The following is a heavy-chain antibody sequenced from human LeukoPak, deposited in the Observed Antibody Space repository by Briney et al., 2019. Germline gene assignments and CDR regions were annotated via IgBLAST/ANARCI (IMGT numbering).Heavy chain of an antibody. D-gene: IGHD4-17*01. Sequence: SETLSLTCTVSDDSISSSSHSWGWFRQPPGKGLEWIGSIYYTGTTYYTPSLRSRVAISVDTSKNQFSLRLSSVTAADTAVYYCARHLSGDSVLRPLDYWGQGTLVTVSS. CDR3: ARHLSGDSVLRPLDY. J-gene: IGHJ4*02. CDR2: IYYTGTT. CDR1: DDSISSSSHS. V-gene: IGHV4-39*01.